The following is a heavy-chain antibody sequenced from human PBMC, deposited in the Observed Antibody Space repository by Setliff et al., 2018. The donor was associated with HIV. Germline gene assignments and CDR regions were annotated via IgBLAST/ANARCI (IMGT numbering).Heavy chain of an antibody. J-gene: IGHJ4*02. V-gene: IGHV4-39*07. Sequence: TSETLSLTCTVSGETIRNGFYYWHWMRQPPGKGLEWIGSIYYSGSTHYKSSLKSRVTISVDTSKNQFSLRLGSVTAADTAVYYCARGGGPDTNFDSWGRGTLVTVSS. CDR2: IYYSGST. CDR1: GETIRNGFYY. CDR3: ARGGGPDTNFDS.